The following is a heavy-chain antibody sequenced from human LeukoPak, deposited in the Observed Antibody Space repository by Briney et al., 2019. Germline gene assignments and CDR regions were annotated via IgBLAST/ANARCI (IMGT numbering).Heavy chain of an antibody. J-gene: IGHJ4*02. CDR3: TRGAPGAYCSGGSCPYFDY. CDR2: MNPNSGST. CDR1: GYTFSSYD. D-gene: IGHD2-15*01. Sequence: ASVKVSCKASGYTFSSYDINWVRQATGQGLEWMGRMNPNSGSTGYAQKFQGRVTITRNTSISTAYMELSSLRSEDTAVYYCTRGAPGAYCSGGSCPYFDYWGQGTLVTVSS. V-gene: IGHV1-8*03.